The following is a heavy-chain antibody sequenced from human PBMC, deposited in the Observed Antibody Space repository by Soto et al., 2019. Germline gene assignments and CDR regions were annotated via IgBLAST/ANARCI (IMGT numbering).Heavy chain of an antibody. CDR1: GFTFSSNG. D-gene: IGHD3-10*01. CDR2: IWYDGSNK. Sequence: QVQLVESGGGVVQPGRSLRLSRAASGFTFSSNGMHWVRQAPGKGLEWVAVIWYDGSNKYYADSVKGRFTISRDNSKNTLYLQMNSLRAEDTAVYYCAREALGEATSGFDYWGQGTLVTVSS. V-gene: IGHV3-33*01. CDR3: AREALGEATSGFDY. J-gene: IGHJ4*02.